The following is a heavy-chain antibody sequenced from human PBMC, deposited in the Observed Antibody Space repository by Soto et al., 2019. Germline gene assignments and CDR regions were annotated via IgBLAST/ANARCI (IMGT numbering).Heavy chain of an antibody. CDR2: IKSKTDGGTT. CDR1: GFTFSNAW. V-gene: IGHV3-15*07. J-gene: IGHJ1*01. Sequence: GGSLRLSCAASGFTFSNAWMNWVRQAPGKGLEWVGRIKSKTDGGTTDYAAPVKGRFTISRDDSKNTLYLQMNSLKTEDTAVYYCTTKLELLSYWSAEYFQHWGQGTLVTSPQ. CDR3: TTKLELLSYWSAEYFQH. D-gene: IGHD1-7*01.